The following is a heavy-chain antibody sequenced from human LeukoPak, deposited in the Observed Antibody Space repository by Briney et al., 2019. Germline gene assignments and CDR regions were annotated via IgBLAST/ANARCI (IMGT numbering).Heavy chain of an antibody. D-gene: IGHD3-3*01. Sequence: SETLSLTCAVYGGSFSGYYWSWIRQPPGKGLEWIGEINHSGSTNYNPSLKSRVTISVDTSKNQFSLKLSSVTAADTVVYYCARDSYPLVGVVPWFDLGGRGTLVSVST. CDR3: ARDSYPLVGVVPWFDL. CDR2: INHSGST. J-gene: IGHJ5*02. CDR1: GGSFSGYY. V-gene: IGHV4-34*01.